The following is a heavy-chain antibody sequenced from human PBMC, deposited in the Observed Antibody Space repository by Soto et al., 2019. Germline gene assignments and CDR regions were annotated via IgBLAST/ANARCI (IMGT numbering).Heavy chain of an antibody. CDR1: GFTFSSYG. Sequence: GGSLRLSCAASGFTFSSYGMHWVRQAPGKGLEWVAVIWYDGSNKYYADSVKGRFTISRDNSKNTLYLQMNSLRAEDTAVYYCARDRGQLGVRGVIITSLAYYYGMDVWGQGTTVTVS. V-gene: IGHV3-33*01. CDR3: ARDRGQLGVRGVIITSLAYYYGMDV. CDR2: IWYDGSNK. D-gene: IGHD3-10*01. J-gene: IGHJ6*02.